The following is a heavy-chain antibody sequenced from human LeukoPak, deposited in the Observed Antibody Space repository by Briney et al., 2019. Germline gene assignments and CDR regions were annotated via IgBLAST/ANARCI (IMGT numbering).Heavy chain of an antibody. D-gene: IGHD3-22*01. V-gene: IGHV1-18*01. CDR3: AGLYDSSGYSGYEIDY. J-gene: IGHJ4*02. CDR1: GYTFTSYG. Sequence: GASVKVSCKASGYTFTSYGISWVRQAPGQGLEWMGWISAYNGNTNYAQKLQGRVTMTTDTSTSTAYMELRSLRSDDTAVYYCAGLYDSSGYSGYEIDYWGQGTLVTVPS. CDR2: ISAYNGNT.